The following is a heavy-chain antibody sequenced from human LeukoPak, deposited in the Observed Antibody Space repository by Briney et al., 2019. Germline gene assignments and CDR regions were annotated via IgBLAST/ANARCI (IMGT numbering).Heavy chain of an antibody. V-gene: IGHV1-18*01. Sequence: GASVKVSCKASRYTLTRYGITWVRQAPGQGLEWMGWISSYNDNTYYAQKLQGRVTMTPDTSTSTAYRELRSLSSDDTAVYYCAREWGIYSTSAGNLDYLGRGTLVSVSS. CDR1: RYTLTRYG. J-gene: IGHJ4*02. D-gene: IGHD1-26*01. CDR2: ISSYNDNT. CDR3: AREWGIYSTSAGNLDY.